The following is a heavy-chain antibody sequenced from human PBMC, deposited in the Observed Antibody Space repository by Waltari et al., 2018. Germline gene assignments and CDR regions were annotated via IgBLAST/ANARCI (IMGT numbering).Heavy chain of an antibody. J-gene: IGHJ4*02. Sequence: QVQLVQSGAEVKKPGASVKVSCKASGYTFTSYYMHWVRQAPGQGLEWMGIINPSGGSASYAQKFQGRVTMTRDTSTSTVYMELSSLRSEDTAVYYCAGRGRSGYYDFDYWGQGTLVTVSS. CDR2: INPSGGSA. CDR3: AGRGRSGYYDFDY. V-gene: IGHV1-46*01. CDR1: GYTFTSYY. D-gene: IGHD3-3*01.